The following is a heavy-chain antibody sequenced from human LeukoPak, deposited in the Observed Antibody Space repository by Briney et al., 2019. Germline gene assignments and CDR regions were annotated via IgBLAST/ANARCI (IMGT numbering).Heavy chain of an antibody. J-gene: IGHJ3*01. CDR1: GYTFTSYY. CDR3: ARTISGYPPLDL. Sequence: ASVKVSCKASGYTFTSYYMHWVRLAPGQGLEWMGIINPSGGSTSYAQKFQDRVTMTRDTSISTAYMDLSRLTSDDTAVYYCARTISGYPPLDLWGQGTMVPVSS. V-gene: IGHV1-46*01. CDR2: INPSGGST. D-gene: IGHD5-12*01.